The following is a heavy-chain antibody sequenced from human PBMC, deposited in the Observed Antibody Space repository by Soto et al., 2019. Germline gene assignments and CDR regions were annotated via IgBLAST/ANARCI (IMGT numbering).Heavy chain of an antibody. CDR3: AYSSGWYLHY. CDR1: GFTFSSYG. J-gene: IGHJ4*02. Sequence: QVQLVESGGGVVQPGRSLRLSCAASGFTFSSYGMHWVRQAPGKGLEWVAVISYDGSNKYYADSVKGRFTISRDNSKNTLYLQMNSLRAEDTAVYYCAYSSGWYLHYWGQGTLVTVSS. V-gene: IGHV3-30*03. CDR2: ISYDGSNK. D-gene: IGHD6-19*01.